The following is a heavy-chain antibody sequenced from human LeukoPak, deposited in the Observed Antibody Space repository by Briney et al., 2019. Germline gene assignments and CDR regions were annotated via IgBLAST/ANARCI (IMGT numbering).Heavy chain of an antibody. D-gene: IGHD1-14*01. CDR2: IIPIFGTA. Sequence: SVKVSCKASGGTFSSYAISWVRQAPGQGLEWMGRIIPIFGTANYAQKFQGRVTITTDESASTAYMELSSLRAEDTAVYYCARQQHRDAFDIWGQGTMVTVSS. J-gene: IGHJ3*02. V-gene: IGHV1-69*05. CDR1: GGTFSSYA. CDR3: ARQQHRDAFDI.